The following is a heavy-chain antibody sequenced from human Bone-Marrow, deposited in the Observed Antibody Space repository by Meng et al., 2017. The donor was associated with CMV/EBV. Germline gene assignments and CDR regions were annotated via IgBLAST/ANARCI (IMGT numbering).Heavy chain of an antibody. J-gene: IGHJ6*02. CDR3: AKALGSDISYYYYYMDV. D-gene: IGHD3-10*01. Sequence: GSLRLSCTVSGGSISSYYWSWIRQPPGKGLEWIGYIYYSGSTNYNPSLKSRVTISVDTSKNQFSLKLSSVTAADTAVYYCAKALGSDISYYYYYMDVWGQGTTVTVSS. CDR1: GGSISSYY. V-gene: IGHV4-59*01. CDR2: IYYSGST.